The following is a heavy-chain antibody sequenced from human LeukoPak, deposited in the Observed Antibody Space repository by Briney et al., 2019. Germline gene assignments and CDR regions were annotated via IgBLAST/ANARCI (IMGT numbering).Heavy chain of an antibody. CDR3: ARVGGYYYDSSGYYWGAFDI. V-gene: IGHV3-7*01. J-gene: IGHJ3*02. CDR2: VKQDGSEK. Sequence: GGSLRLSCAASGFTFSSYWMSWVRQAPGKGLEWVANVKQDGSEKYYVDSVKGRFTISRDNAKNSLYLQMNSLRAEDTAVYYCARVGGYYYDSSGYYWGAFDIWGQGTMVTVPS. D-gene: IGHD3-22*01. CDR1: GFTFSSYW.